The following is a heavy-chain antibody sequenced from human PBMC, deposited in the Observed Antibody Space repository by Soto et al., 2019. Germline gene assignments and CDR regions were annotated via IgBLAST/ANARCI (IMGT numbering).Heavy chain of an antibody. CDR3: ARGWGYDSYTYYYAY. CDR1: GGTFSSYA. CDR2: IIPIFGTA. D-gene: IGHD3-22*01. J-gene: IGHJ4*02. Sequence: SVKVSCKASGGTFSSYAISWVRQAPGQGLEWMGGIIPIFGTANYAQKFQGRVTITADESTSTAYMELSRLRSEDTAVYYCARGWGYDSYTYYYAYWGQGTLVTLSS. V-gene: IGHV1-69*13.